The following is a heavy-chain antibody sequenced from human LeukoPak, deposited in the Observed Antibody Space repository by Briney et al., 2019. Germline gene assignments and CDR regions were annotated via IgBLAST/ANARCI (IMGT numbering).Heavy chain of an antibody. CDR2: IYYSGST. Sequence: NPSETLSLTCTVSGGSISSYYWSWIRQPPGKGLEWIGYIYYSGSTNYNPSLKSRVTISVDTSKNQFSLKLSSVTAADTAVYYCARDRVKYCSGGSCYLDAFDIWGQGTMVTVSS. J-gene: IGHJ3*02. D-gene: IGHD2-15*01. CDR1: GGSISSYY. CDR3: ARDRVKYCSGGSCYLDAFDI. V-gene: IGHV4-59*01.